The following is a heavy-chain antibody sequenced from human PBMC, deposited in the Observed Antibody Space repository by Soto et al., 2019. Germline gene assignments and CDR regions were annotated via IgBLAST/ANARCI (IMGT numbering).Heavy chain of an antibody. CDR2: IGTAGDT. J-gene: IGHJ6*02. CDR3: ARDLISSVATYSSYCMVV. D-gene: IGHD2-15*01. Sequence: PGGSLRHSSAASGFTFSRYDMHWVRQATGKGKEWVSAIGTAGDTYYPGSVKGRFTISRENAKNTLYLQMNSLRAEDTAVYYCARDLISSVATYSSYCMVVSGQGTTVSVSS. CDR1: GFTFSRYD. V-gene: IGHV3-13*01.